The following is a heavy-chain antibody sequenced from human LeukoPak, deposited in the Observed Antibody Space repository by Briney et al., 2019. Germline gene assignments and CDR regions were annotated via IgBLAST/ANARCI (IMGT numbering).Heavy chain of an antibody. V-gene: IGHV3-53*01. CDR1: GFSVSSNY. J-gene: IGHJ1*01. D-gene: IGHD1-26*01. CDR2: LYIGGNT. CDR3: ARELAVGAITEYFQD. Sequence: GGSLRLSCVASGFSVSSNYMAWVRQAPGKGLEWVSVLYIGGNTYYGDFVKGRFTISRDNSRNTLYLQMNSLRVDDTAVYYCARELAVGAITEYFQDWRQGTLVTVSS.